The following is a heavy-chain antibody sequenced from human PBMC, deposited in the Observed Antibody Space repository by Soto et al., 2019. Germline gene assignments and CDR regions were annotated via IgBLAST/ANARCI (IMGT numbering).Heavy chain of an antibody. CDR3: VRYYGAIDGTSLDYYYYGMDV. D-gene: IGHD2-2*01. J-gene: IGHJ6*02. V-gene: IGHV3-48*02. Sequence: PGGSLRLSCAASGFTFSSYSMNWVRQAPGKGLEWVSYISSSSSTIYYADSVKGRFTISRDNAKNSLYLQKNSLRDEDTALYYCVRYYGAIDGTSLDYYYYGMDVWGQGTTVTVSS. CDR2: ISSSSSTI. CDR1: GFTFSSYS.